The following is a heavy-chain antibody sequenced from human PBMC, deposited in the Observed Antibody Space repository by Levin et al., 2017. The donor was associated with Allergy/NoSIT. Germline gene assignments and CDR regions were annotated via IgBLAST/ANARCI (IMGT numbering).Heavy chain of an antibody. V-gene: IGHV3-21*01. Sequence: TGESLKISCATSGFTFTTYSMTWVRQAPGKGLEWVSTISTSGAYIYYADSIKGRFTISRDNAKNSLHLQMNSLRAEDTALYYCATERGGSYAEHWGQGTLVTVAS. CDR1: GFTFTTYS. CDR2: ISTSGAYI. D-gene: IGHD1-1*01. CDR3: ATERGGSYAEH. J-gene: IGHJ1*01.